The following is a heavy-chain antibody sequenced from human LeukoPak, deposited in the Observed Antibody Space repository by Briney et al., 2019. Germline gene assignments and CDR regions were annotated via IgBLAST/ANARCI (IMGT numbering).Heavy chain of an antibody. CDR2: MYYSGDS. CDR3: ASLSRGYFDY. J-gene: IGHJ4*02. Sequence: SETLSLTCTVSGGSISSYSWSWIRQPPGKGLEWIGYMYYSGDSNYNPSLKSRVTISGDTPKNQFSLKMSSVTAADTAVYYCASLSRGYFDYWGQGTLVTVSS. D-gene: IGHD3-10*01. CDR1: GGSISSYS. V-gene: IGHV4-59*01.